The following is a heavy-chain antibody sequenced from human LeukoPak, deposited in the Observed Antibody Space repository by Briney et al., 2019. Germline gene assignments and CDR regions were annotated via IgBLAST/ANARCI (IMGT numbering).Heavy chain of an antibody. CDR2: MYHRGST. V-gene: IGHV4-61*01. J-gene: IGHJ2*01. CDR1: GGSVSSDSYY. Sequence: SETLSLTCTVSGGSVSSDSYYWSWIRQPPEKGLEWIAYMYHRGSTNYNPSLRSRGTMSVDTSKNQFSLKLSSVTAADTAVYYCARVVSDSGYWYFDLWGRGTLVTVSS. D-gene: IGHD1-14*01. CDR3: ARVVSDSGYWYFDL.